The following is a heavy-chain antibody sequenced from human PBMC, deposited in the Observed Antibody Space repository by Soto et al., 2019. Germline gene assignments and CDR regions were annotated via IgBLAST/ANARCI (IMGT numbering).Heavy chain of an antibody. V-gene: IGHV1-18*04. CDR2: ISAYNGNT. Sequence: ASVKVSCKASGYTFTSYGISWVRQAPGQGLEWMGRISAYNGNTNYAQKLQGRVTMTTDTSTSTAYMELRSLRSDDTAVYYCARDIFLLWFGQPNWFDPWGQGPLVTVSS. J-gene: IGHJ5*02. CDR1: GYTFTSYG. CDR3: ARDIFLLWFGQPNWFDP. D-gene: IGHD3-10*01.